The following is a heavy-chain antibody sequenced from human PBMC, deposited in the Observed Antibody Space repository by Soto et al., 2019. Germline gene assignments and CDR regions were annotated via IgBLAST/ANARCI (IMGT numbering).Heavy chain of an antibody. Sequence: GGSLRLSCAASGFTFSSYDMHWVRQATGKGLEWVSAIGTAGDTYYPGSVKGRFTISRENAKNSLYLQMNSLRAGDTAVYYCARDSGDSTTGGVGMAVWGQRT. CDR3: ARDSGDSTTGGVGMAV. J-gene: IGHJ6*02. D-gene: IGHD1-26*01. CDR2: IGTAGDT. CDR1: GFTFSSYD. V-gene: IGHV3-13*01.